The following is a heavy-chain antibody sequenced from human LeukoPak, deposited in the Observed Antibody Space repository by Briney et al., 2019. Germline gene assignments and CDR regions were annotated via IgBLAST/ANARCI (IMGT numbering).Heavy chain of an antibody. Sequence: ASVKVSCKASGYTFTGYYMHWVRQAPGQELEWMGWINPNSGGTNYAQKFQGRVTMTRDTSISTAYMELSRLRSDDTAVYYCAAGYSSSWSSFDYWGQGTLVTVSS. CDR3: AAGYSSSWSSFDY. D-gene: IGHD6-13*01. CDR2: INPNSGGT. CDR1: GYTFTGYY. J-gene: IGHJ4*02. V-gene: IGHV1-2*02.